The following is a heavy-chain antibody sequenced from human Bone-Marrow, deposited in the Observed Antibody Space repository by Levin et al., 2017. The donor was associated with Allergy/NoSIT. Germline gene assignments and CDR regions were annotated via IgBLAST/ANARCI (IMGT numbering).Heavy chain of an antibody. J-gene: IGHJ6*02. CDR2: IYGDGSRT. CDR3: ARAGYNDYRVPYYAMDL. V-gene: IGHV3-74*01. D-gene: IGHD1-1*01. Sequence: GGSLRLSCAASGFTFNNYWMHWVRQAPGKGLVWVSRIYGDGSRTYYADSVEGRFTISRDNSRNTVSLQMNSLGAEDAGVYYCARAGYNDYRVPYYAMDLWGQGATVTVTS. CDR1: GFTFNNYW.